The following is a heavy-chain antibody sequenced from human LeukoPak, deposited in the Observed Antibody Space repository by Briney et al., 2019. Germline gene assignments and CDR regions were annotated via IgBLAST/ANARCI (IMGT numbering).Heavy chain of an antibody. D-gene: IGHD4-17*01. V-gene: IGHV3-23*01. Sequence: PGGSLRLSCAASGFTFRDYAMSWVRQAPGKGLEWVSAIGARGSNIYYADSVLGRFTVSRDNSKNTLYLQMNSLRAEDTAVYYCAKPHDYGDYGRDYWGQGTLVTVSS. CDR3: AKPHDYGDYGRDY. CDR1: GFTFRDYA. J-gene: IGHJ4*02. CDR2: IGARGSNI.